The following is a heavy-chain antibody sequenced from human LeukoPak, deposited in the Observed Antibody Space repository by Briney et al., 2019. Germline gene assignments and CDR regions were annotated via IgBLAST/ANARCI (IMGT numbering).Heavy chain of an antibody. CDR2: IYYSGST. J-gene: IGHJ4*02. CDR1: GGSISSGDYY. CDR3: ARGFYDSSGYYGYDY. Sequence: PSETLSPTCTVSGGSISSGDYYWSWIRQPPGKGLEWIGYIYYSGSTYYNPSLKSRVTISVDTSKNQFSLKLSSVTAADTAVYYCARGFYDSSGYYGYDYWGQGTLVTVSS. D-gene: IGHD3-22*01. V-gene: IGHV4-30-4*01.